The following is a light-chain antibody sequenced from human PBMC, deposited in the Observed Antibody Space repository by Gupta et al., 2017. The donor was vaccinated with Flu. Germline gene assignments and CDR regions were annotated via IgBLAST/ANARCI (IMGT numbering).Light chain of an antibody. CDR3: QQSYSTPRT. Sequence: DIQMTQSPSSLSASVGDRVTITCRASQSISSYLNWYQHKPGKAPKLLIYAASSLQSGVPSRFSGSGSGTDFTLTISCLQPEDFATYYFQQSYSTPRTFGQGTKLEIK. CDR1: QSISSY. CDR2: AAS. V-gene: IGKV1-39*01. J-gene: IGKJ2*01.